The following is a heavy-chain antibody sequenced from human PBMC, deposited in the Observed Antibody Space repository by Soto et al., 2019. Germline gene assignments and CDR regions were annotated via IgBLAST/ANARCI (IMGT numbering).Heavy chain of an antibody. Sequence: SETLSLTCSVSGDSVSSGDYYWSLIRQPPGKGLEWIGHVYSSGSTNYIPSLKSRLTMSVDTAKNQFSLKLNSVTAADTAVYYCARIPVDTYMIYWSDPWGQGTQVTVSS. CDR1: GDSVSSGDYY. CDR2: VYSSGST. V-gene: IGHV4-61*08. D-gene: IGHD3-16*01. CDR3: ARIPVDTYMIYWSDP. J-gene: IGHJ5*02.